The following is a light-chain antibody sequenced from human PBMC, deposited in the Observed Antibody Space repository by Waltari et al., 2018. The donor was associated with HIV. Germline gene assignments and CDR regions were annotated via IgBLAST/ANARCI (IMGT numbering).Light chain of an antibody. CDR3: SSYTKTLYVI. CDR1: SNDVGGYNY. CDR2: AVT. J-gene: IGLJ2*01. V-gene: IGLV2-14*03. Sequence: QSALTQPASVSGSPGQSITISCTGTSNDVGGYNYVSWYQQHPGKAPKLWIYAVTTRPSGVSDRFSGSKSGNTASLTISGLQAEDEADYYCSSYTKTLYVIFGGGTKLTVL.